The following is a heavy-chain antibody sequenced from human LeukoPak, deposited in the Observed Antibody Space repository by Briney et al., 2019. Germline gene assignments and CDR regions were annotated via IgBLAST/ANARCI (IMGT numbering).Heavy chain of an antibody. CDR3: ATTQIAAAGRGDFKN. D-gene: IGHD6-13*01. Sequence: GGSLRLSCAASGFIFSSYAMSWVRQGHGKGLEWVSTISGSGGRTIYADSVKGRFTISRDNSKNTLYLQMNSLRAEDTAVYYCATTQIAAAGRGDFKNWGKGTLVTVSS. V-gene: IGHV3-23*01. CDR2: ISGSGGRT. J-gene: IGHJ1*01. CDR1: GFIFSSYA.